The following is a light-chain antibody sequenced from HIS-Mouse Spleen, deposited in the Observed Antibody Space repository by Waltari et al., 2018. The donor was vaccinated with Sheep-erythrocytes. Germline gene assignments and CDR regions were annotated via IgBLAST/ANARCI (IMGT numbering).Light chain of an antibody. Sequence: QSALTQPRSVSGSPGQSVTISCTGTSSDVGGYNYVSWYQQHPGEAPKLMIYDVSKRPEGVPDRFSGSKSGNMASLTISGLQAEDEADYYCCSYAGSYNHVFATGTKVTVL. CDR3: CSYAGSYNHV. CDR1: SSDVGGYNY. V-gene: IGLV2-11*01. J-gene: IGLJ1*01. CDR2: DVS.